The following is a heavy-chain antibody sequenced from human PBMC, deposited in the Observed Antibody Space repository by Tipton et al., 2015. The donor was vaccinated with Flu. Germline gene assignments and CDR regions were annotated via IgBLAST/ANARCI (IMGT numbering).Heavy chain of an antibody. CDR2: IYHSGST. J-gene: IGHJ4*02. Sequence: TLSLTCAVSGGSISSSNWWSWVRQPPGKGLEWIGDIYHSGSTHYNPSLKSRVTISVDKSKNQFSLKLSSVTAADTAVYYCVRAKSPGDYYDSSEGAFFDYWGQGTRVTVTA. V-gene: IGHV4-4*02. D-gene: IGHD3-22*01. CDR3: VRAKSPGDYYDSSEGAFFDY. CDR1: GGSISSSNW.